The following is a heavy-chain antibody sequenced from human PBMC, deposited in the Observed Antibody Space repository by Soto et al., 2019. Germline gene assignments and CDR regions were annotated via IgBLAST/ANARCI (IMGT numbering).Heavy chain of an antibody. D-gene: IGHD3-10*01. CDR2: ISGSGGST. CDR3: ARDYYGSGSYYKGYGMDV. CDR1: GFTFTSYA. J-gene: IGHJ6*02. Sequence: GGSLRLSCAASGFTFTSYAMGWVRQAPGKGLEWVSGISGSGGSTYYADSVKGRFSISRDNSKNTLYLQMNCLRAEDTAVYYCARDYYGSGSYYKGYGMDVWGQGTTVTVSS. V-gene: IGHV3-23*01.